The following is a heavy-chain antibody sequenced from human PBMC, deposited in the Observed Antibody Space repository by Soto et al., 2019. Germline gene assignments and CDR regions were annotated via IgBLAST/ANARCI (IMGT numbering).Heavy chain of an antibody. Sequence: PGGSLRLSCSAYVVSVTNYFMTWVRQAPGRGLEWVPIINPSGATYYADSVGGRFTVSRDEFKNTVYLQMNSLRVEDTAVYYCARDRRIDKGYYHYYFGIDVWGQGTTVTVSS. J-gene: IGHJ6*02. V-gene: IGHV3-53*01. D-gene: IGHD2-15*01. CDR3: ARDRRIDKGYYHYYFGIDV. CDR2: INPSGAT. CDR1: VVSVTNYF.